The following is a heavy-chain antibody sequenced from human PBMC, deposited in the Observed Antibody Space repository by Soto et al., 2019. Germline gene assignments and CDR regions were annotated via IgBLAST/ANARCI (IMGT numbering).Heavy chain of an antibody. CDR3: ARDGGNLWGYFDH. D-gene: IGHD1-26*01. Sequence: QVQLVQSGAEVKKPGASVKVSCQTSGYTFMNHYIHWMRQAPGRGLEWMGIMKPDGTSINYAQKFEGRVTMTTDTSTGTVFMELTSLTFEDTAVYYCARDGGNLWGYFDHWGQGTLVTVSS. V-gene: IGHV1-46*01. J-gene: IGHJ4*02. CDR2: MKPDGTSI. CDR1: GYTFMNHY.